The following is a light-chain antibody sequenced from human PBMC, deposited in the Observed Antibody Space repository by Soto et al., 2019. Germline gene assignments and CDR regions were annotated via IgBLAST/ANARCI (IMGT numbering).Light chain of an antibody. CDR1: SGDVGGYNY. J-gene: IGLJ1*01. Sequence: QSALTQPASVSGSPGHSITISCTGTSGDVGGYNYVSWYQQYPGKAPKLILFEVTKRPTGVSGRFSGSKSGNTASLTISGLQAEDEADYYCKSYTSGNTPYVFGTGTKLTVL. CDR2: EVT. CDR3: KSYTSGNTPYV. V-gene: IGLV2-14*01.